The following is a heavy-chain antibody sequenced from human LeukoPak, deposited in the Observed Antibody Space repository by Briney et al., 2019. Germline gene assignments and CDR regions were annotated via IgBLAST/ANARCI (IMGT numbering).Heavy chain of an antibody. Sequence: PSETLSLTCAVYGGSFSGYYWSWIRQPPGKGLEWIGEINHSGSTNYNPSLKSRVTISVDTSKNQFSLKLSSVTAADTAVYYCARDPNYGYCSGGSCERGYWGQGTLVTVSS. D-gene: IGHD2-15*01. CDR3: ARDPNYGYCSGGSCERGY. CDR1: GGSFSGYY. V-gene: IGHV4-34*01. CDR2: INHSGST. J-gene: IGHJ4*02.